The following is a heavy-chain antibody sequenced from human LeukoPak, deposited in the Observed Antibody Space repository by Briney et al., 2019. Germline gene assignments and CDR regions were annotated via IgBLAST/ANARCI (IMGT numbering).Heavy chain of an antibody. J-gene: IGHJ6*02. Sequence: PSETLSLTCAVYGGSFSGYYWSWIRQPPGKGLEWIGEINHSGSTNYNPSLKSRVTISVDTSKNQFSLKLSSVTAADTAVYYCARDVVDRSYYYYGMDVWGQGTTVTVSS. CDR2: INHSGST. D-gene: IGHD2-15*01. V-gene: IGHV4-34*01. CDR1: GGSFSGYY. CDR3: ARDVVDRSYYYYGMDV.